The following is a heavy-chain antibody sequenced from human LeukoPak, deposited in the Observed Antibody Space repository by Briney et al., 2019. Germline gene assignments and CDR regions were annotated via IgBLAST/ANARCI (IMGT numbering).Heavy chain of an antibody. J-gene: IGHJ4*02. Sequence: ASVKVSCKASGGTFSSYLISWVRQAPGQGLEWMGWIKPNSGGTNYAQKFQGRVTMTRDTSISTAYMELSRLRSDDTAVYYCARGSIVGATFDYFDYWGQGTLVTVSS. CDR2: IKPNSGGT. CDR3: ARGSIVGATFDYFDY. V-gene: IGHV1-2*02. CDR1: GGTFSSYL. D-gene: IGHD1-26*01.